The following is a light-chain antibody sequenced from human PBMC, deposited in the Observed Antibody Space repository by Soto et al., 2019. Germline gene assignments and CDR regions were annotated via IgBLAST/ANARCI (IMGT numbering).Light chain of an antibody. V-gene: IGLV2-14*01. Sequence: QSALTQPASVSGSAGQSITISCTGTSSDVGGYSYVSWYQQHPGKAPKLMIYGVNNRPSGVSDRFSGSKSGSTASLTISGLQAEDEADYYCSSYTNSSTLHVFGTGTKVTVL. CDR2: GVN. J-gene: IGLJ1*01. CDR3: SSYTNSSTLHV. CDR1: SSDVGGYSY.